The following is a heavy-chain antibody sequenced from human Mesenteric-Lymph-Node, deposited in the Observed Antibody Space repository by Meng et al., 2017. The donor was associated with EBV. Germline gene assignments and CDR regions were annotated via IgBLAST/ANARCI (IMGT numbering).Heavy chain of an antibody. CDR1: VYSSSSYG. CDR3: ARVNGVAVTDY. CDR2: ISGYNGNS. Sequence: QVALGQAGGGGKRPGVPVKVSCNASVYSSSSYGMSWVRQAPGQGLEWMGRISGYNGNSNLAQRFQDRFPMTIDTSTSTAYLEIRSLRSDDTAVYYCARVNGVAVTDYWGQGTLVTVSS. V-gene: IGHV1-18*01. J-gene: IGHJ4*02. D-gene: IGHD2-8*01.